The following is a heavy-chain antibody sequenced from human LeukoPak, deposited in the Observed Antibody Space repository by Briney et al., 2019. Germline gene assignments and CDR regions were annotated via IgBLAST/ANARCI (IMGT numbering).Heavy chain of an antibody. D-gene: IGHD3-22*01. Sequence: GGSLRLSCVGSGFSFRTYTMNWVRQAPGKWLEWVSTISGSGDSTYYANSMKGRFTISRDNSRNTLYLEVNSLRAEDTAVYYCAKSLYYYDSTFDFWGQGTLVTVSS. CDR2: ISGSGDST. CDR1: GFSFRTYT. V-gene: IGHV3-23*01. CDR3: AKSLYYYDSTFDF. J-gene: IGHJ5*01.